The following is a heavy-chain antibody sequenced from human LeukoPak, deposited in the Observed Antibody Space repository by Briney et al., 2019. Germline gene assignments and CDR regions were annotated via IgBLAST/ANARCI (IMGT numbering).Heavy chain of an antibody. CDR2: ISAYNGNT. CDR3: ARDYSGDCSSTSCYTGNWFDP. CDR1: GYTFTSYG. Sequence: GASVKVSCKASGYTFTSYGISWVRQAPGQGLEWMGWISAYNGNTNYAQKLQGRVTMTTDTSTSTAYMELRSLRPDDTAVYYCARDYSGDCSSTSCYTGNWFDPWGQGTLVTVSS. J-gene: IGHJ5*02. V-gene: IGHV1-18*01. D-gene: IGHD2-2*02.